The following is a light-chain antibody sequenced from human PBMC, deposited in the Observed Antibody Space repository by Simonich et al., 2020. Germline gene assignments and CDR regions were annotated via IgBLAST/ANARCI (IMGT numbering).Light chain of an antibody. CDR3: AAWDDSLNGWV. V-gene: IGLV1-44*01. CDR2: RNN. CDR1: SSNIGSNT. Sequence: QSVLTQPPSASGTPGQRVTISCSGSSSNIGSNTVNWYQQLPGTAPKLLNYRNNQRPSGVPDRFSCSKSGTSASLAISGLQSEDEADYYCAAWDDSLNGWVFGGGTKLTVL. J-gene: IGLJ3*02.